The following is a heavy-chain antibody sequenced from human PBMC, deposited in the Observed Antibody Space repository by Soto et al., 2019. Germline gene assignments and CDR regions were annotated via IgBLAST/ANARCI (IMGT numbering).Heavy chain of an antibody. J-gene: IGHJ4*02. V-gene: IGHV3-23*01. Sequence: GGSLRLSCAASGFTFSSYAMSWVRQAPGKGLEWVSAISGSGGSTYYADSVKGRFTISRDNSKNTLYLQMNSLRAEDTAVYYCAKEGWDCSSTSCYFDYWGQGTLVTVSS. CDR1: GFTFSSYA. D-gene: IGHD2-2*01. CDR2: ISGSGGST. CDR3: AKEGWDCSSTSCYFDY.